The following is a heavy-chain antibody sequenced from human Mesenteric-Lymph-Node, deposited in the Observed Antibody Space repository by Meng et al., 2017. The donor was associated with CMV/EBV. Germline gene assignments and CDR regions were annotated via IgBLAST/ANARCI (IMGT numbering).Heavy chain of an antibody. CDR2: IYSAGGA. Sequence: GESLKISCAASGFTVSSRYMSWVRQAPGKGLEWVSVIYSAGGAHYADSVKGRFTISRENSKDTLYLQMNSLRAEDTAVYHCARDPGSGIKNYWGQGTLVTVSS. CDR3: ARDPGSGIKNY. J-gene: IGHJ4*02. V-gene: IGHV3-66*02. D-gene: IGHD3-10*01. CDR1: GFTVSSRY.